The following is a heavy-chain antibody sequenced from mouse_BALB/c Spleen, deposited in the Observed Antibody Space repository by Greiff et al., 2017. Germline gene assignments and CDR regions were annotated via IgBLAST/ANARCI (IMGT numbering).Heavy chain of an antibody. CDR2: INPSTGYT. CDR1: GYTFTSYW. V-gene: IGHV1-7*01. CDR3: ARRIYDGYYDYAMDY. D-gene: IGHD2-3*01. J-gene: IGHJ4*01. Sequence: QVQLQQSGAELAKPGASVKISCKASGYTFTSYWMHWVKQRPGQGLEWIGYINPSTGYTEYNQKFKDKATLTADKSSSTAYMQLSSLTSEDSAVYYCARRIYDGYYDYAMDYWGQGTSVTVSS.